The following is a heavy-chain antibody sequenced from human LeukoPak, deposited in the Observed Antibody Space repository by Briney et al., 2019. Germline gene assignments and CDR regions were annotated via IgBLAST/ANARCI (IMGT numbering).Heavy chain of an antibody. J-gene: IGHJ6*03. CDR3: ASARGDYDSSGYYYYYMAV. D-gene: IGHD3-22*01. V-gene: IGHV4-38-2*02. CDR1: GHSSSSGYY. Sequence: SETLSLTCTVSGHSSSSGYYWGWIRQPPGKGLEWIGNVYHSGSTYFNPSLKSRITLSADTSKNQFSLKVTSVTAADTAVYYCASARGDYDSSGYYYYYMAVWGKGTTVTVSS. CDR2: VYHSGST.